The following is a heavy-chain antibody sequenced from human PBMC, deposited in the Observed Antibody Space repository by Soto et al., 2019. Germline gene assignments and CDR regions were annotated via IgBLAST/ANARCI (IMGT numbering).Heavy chain of an antibody. V-gene: IGHV5-10-1*01. CDR2: IDPSDSYT. CDR1: GYSFTSYW. D-gene: IGHD3-9*01. J-gene: IGHJ6*02. CDR3: ARLPILTGYYLYYYYGMGV. Sequence: GESLKISCKGSGYSFTSYWISWVRQMPGKGLEWMGRIDPSDSYTNYSPSFQGHVTISADKSISTAYLQWSSLKASDTAMYYCARLPILTGYYLYYYYGMGVWGQGTTVTV.